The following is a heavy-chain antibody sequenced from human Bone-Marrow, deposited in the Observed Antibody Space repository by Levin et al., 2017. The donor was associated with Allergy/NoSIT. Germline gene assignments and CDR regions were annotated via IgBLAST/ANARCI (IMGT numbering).Heavy chain of an antibody. Sequence: PGGSLRLSCAASGFTLYNYDMHWVRQATGKGLEWVSANAAAGDTYYPGSVKGRFTISRDDDKNSLYLEMNSLRAGDTAVYYCARVPIVAGQYYGMDVWGQGTTVTVSS. J-gene: IGHJ6*02. CDR2: NAAAGDT. V-gene: IGHV3-13*04. CDR3: ARVPIVAGQYYGMDV. CDR1: GFTLYNYD. D-gene: IGHD2-21*01.